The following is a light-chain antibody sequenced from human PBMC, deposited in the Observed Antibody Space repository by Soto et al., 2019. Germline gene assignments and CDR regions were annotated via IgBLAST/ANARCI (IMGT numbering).Light chain of an antibody. CDR2: WAS. V-gene: IGKV4-1*01. J-gene: IGKJ2*01. CDR3: QQYYSTPYT. CDR1: QSVLYSSNNKNY. Sequence: DIVMTQSPDSLAVSLGERATINCKSSQSVLYSSNNKNYLAWYQQKPGQPPKLLIYWASTRESGVPDRFSGSGSGTDFNLPIHSLQAEDVAVYYCQQYYSTPYTFGQGTKLEIK.